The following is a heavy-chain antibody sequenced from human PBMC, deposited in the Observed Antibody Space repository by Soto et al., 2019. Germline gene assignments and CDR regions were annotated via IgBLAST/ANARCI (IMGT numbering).Heavy chain of an antibody. D-gene: IGHD3-3*01. J-gene: IGHJ4*02. CDR3: ARHWRLEWLSQYYFDY. CDR2: IYYSGST. CDR1: GGSISSYY. V-gene: IGHV4-59*08. Sequence: SETLSLTCTVSGGSISSYYWSWIRQPPGKGLEWIGYIYYSGSTNYNPSLKSRVTISLDTSKNQFSLKLSSVTAADTAVYYCARHWRLEWLSQYYFDYWGQGTLVTVSS.